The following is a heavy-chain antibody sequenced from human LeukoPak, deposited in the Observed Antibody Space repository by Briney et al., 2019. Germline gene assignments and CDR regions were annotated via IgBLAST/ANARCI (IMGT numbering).Heavy chain of an antibody. CDR1: GYTFTGYY. Sequence: ASVKVSCKASGYTFTGYYMHWVRQAPGQGLEWMGIINPSGGSTTYAQKFQGRVTMTRDTSTSTVYMELSSLRSEDTAVYYCARAYPDYYGSGSQPFDYWGQGTLVTVSS. CDR3: ARAYPDYYGSGSQPFDY. J-gene: IGHJ4*02. V-gene: IGHV1-46*01. D-gene: IGHD3-10*01. CDR2: INPSGGST.